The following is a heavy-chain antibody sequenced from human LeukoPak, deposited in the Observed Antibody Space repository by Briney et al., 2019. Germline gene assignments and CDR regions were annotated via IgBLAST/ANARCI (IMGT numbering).Heavy chain of an antibody. Sequence: GASVKASCKASGYTFTSYYMHWVRQAPGQGLEWMGIINPSGGSTSYAQKFQGRVTMTRDTSTSTVYMELSSLRSEDTAVYYCARDYGQRGYSGYDFVGLFDYWGQGTLVTVSS. D-gene: IGHD5-12*01. CDR3: ARDYGQRGYSGYDFVGLFDY. V-gene: IGHV1-46*01. CDR2: INPSGGST. CDR1: GYTFTSYY. J-gene: IGHJ4*02.